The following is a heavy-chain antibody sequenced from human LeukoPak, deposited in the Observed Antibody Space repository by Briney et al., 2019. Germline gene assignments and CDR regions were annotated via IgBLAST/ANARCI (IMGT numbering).Heavy chain of an antibody. J-gene: IGHJ6*02. CDR2: INPSGGST. D-gene: IGHD3-22*01. Sequence: GESLKISCKVSGYSFTSYWIGWVRQAPGQGLEWMGIINPSGGSTSYAQKLQGRVTMTRDTSTSTVYMELSSLRSEDTAVYYCARSKVGGYPNHYYYYGMDVWGQGTTVTVSS. V-gene: IGHV1-46*01. CDR3: ARSKVGGYPNHYYYYGMDV. CDR1: GYSFTSYW.